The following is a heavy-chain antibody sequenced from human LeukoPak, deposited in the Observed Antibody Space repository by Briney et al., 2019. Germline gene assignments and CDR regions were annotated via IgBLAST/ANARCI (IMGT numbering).Heavy chain of an antibody. CDR1: GVTFSSYW. Sequence: PGGSLRLSCAASGVTFSSYWMSWVRQPPGKGLEWIGNIFYSGSTYYSPSLKSRVTISLDTSRNQFSLKLNSVTAADTAVYYCAKSNGYGLVDIWGQGTMVTVSS. D-gene: IGHD3-10*01. V-gene: IGHV4-59*12. CDR3: AKSNGYGLVDI. J-gene: IGHJ3*02. CDR2: IFYSGST.